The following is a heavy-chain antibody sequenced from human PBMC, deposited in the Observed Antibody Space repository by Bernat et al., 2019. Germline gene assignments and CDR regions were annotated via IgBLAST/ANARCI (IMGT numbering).Heavy chain of an antibody. CDR2: IKRKNDGGTT. CDR1: GFSFSNAC. D-gene: IGHD2-8*01. V-gene: IGHV3-15*01. CDR3: TTGYCSNGVCYTYFDH. Sequence: EVQLVESGGGLVKPGGSLRLSCAASGFSFSNACMSWVRQAPGKGLDWVGRIKRKNDGGTTDYAAPVKGRFTISSDDAKTTLYLQMNSLKTEDTAVYYCTTGYCSNGVCYTYFDHWGQGTLVTVSS. J-gene: IGHJ4*02.